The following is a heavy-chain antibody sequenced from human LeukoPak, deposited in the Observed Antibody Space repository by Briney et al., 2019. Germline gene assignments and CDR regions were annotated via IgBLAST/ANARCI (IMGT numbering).Heavy chain of an antibody. D-gene: IGHD3-10*01. V-gene: IGHV5-51*01. J-gene: IGHJ4*02. CDR3: ARHEGSMGGSGSYSDY. CDR1: GYSFTNYW. Sequence: GESLKISCKGSGYSFTNYWIGWVRQMPGKGLEWMGIIYPGDSDTRYSPSFQGQVTISADKSISTAYLQWSTLKASDTAMYYCARHEGSMGGSGSYSDYWGQGTLVTVSS. CDR2: IYPGDSDT.